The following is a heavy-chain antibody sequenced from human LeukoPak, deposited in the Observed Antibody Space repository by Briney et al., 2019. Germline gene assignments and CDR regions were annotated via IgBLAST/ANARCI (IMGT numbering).Heavy chain of an antibody. D-gene: IGHD1-26*01. Sequence: SETLSLTCTVSGGSISSSSYYWGWICQPPGKGLEWIGSIYYSGSTYYNPSLKSRVTISVDKSKNQFSLKLSSVTAADTAVYYCAVTPGGATGGSFDYWGQGTLVTVSS. CDR2: IYYSGST. J-gene: IGHJ4*02. CDR1: GGSISSSSYY. CDR3: AVTPGGATGGSFDY. V-gene: IGHV4-39*07.